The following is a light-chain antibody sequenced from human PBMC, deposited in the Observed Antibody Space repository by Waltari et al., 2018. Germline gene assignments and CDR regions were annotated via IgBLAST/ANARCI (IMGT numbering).Light chain of an antibody. Sequence: NFMLTQPHSVSESPGKTVTISCTRSSGSIASNYVQWYQQRPGSSPTTVIYESNQRPSGVPDRFSGSIDSSSNSASLAISGLKTEDEADYYCQSYNSNTEGVFGGGTKLTVL. CDR3: QSYNSNTEGV. V-gene: IGLV6-57*01. CDR2: ESN. J-gene: IGLJ3*02. CDR1: SGSIASNY.